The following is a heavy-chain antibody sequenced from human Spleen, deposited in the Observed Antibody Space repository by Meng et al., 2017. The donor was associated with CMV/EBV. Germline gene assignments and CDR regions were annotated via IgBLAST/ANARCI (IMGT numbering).Heavy chain of an antibody. D-gene: IGHD3-10*01. Sequence: GGSLRLSCAASGFTFTDHHVHWVRQAPGQGLEWMGWISPNSDGRDYARKFRDRVTMARDTSITTVYMEVSRLRSDDTAVYYCARLSELGADFDYWGQGTLVTVSS. CDR1: GFTFTDHH. V-gene: IGHV1-2*02. CDR3: ARLSELGADFDY. J-gene: IGHJ4*02. CDR2: ISPNSDGR.